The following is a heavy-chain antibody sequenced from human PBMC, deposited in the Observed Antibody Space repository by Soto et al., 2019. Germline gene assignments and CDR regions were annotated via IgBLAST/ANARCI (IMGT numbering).Heavy chain of an antibody. CDR3: ARDKRDLRFLEWSYYFDY. Sequence: QVQLVESGGGVVQPGRSLRLSCAPSGFTFSNYAMHWVRQAPGKGLEWVAVISYDGSNKYYADSVKGRFTISRDNSKNTXXLQMNSRRAEDTAVYYCARDKRDLRFLEWSYYFDYWGQGTLVTVSS. V-gene: IGHV3-30-3*01. CDR1: GFTFSNYA. CDR2: ISYDGSNK. D-gene: IGHD3-3*01. J-gene: IGHJ4*02.